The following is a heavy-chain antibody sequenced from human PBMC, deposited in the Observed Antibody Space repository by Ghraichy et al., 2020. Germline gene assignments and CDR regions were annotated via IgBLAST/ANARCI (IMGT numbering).Heavy chain of an antibody. J-gene: IGHJ2*01. Sequence: SETLSLTCTVSGASVSSNTYYWNWIRQPPGKGLEWIGSINYSGNSFHNPSLKSRVTLSVDTSKNQFSLNVNSVTAADTAVYYCGTSGTKWGDGYIDLWGRGTLVTVSS. D-gene: IGHD5-24*01. CDR2: INYSGNS. V-gene: IGHV4-39*01. CDR3: GTSGTKWGDGYIDL. CDR1: GASVSSNTYY.